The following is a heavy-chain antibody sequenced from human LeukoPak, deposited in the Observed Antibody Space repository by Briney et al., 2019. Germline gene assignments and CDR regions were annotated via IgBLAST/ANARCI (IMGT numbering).Heavy chain of an antibody. CDR2: INPNSGDT. V-gene: IGHV1-2*06. D-gene: IGHD4-11*01. CDR1: GYTFTGYY. CDR3: TRDLGGEYSNYYFDY. J-gene: IGHJ4*02. Sequence: ASVKVSCKAPGYTFTGYYIHWVRQAPGQGLEWMGRINPNSGDTNYAQKFQGRVTMTRDTSISTAYMELSRLRSDDTAVYYCTRDLGGEYSNYYFDYWGQGTLVTVSS.